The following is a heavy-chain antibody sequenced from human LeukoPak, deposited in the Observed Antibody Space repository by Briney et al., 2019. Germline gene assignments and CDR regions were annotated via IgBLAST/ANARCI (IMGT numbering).Heavy chain of an antibody. J-gene: IGHJ4*02. V-gene: IGHV3-15*01. Sequence: GGSLRLSCAASGFTFSNAWMSWVRQAPGKGLEWVGRIKSKTDGGTTDYAAPVKGRFTISRDDSKNTLYLQMNSLKTEDTAVYYCTTGDNWNDGNFDYWGQGTLVTASS. D-gene: IGHD1-1*01. CDR2: IKSKTDGGTT. CDR3: TTGDNWNDGNFDY. CDR1: GFTFSNAW.